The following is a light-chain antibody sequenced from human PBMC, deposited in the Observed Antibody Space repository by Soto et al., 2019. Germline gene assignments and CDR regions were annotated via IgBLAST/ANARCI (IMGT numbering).Light chain of an antibody. CDR1: QSISSY. J-gene: IGKJ2*01. V-gene: IGKV1-39*01. CDR3: QQSYSTPRT. Sequence: DIQMTQSPSSLSASVGDRVTITCRASQSISSYLNWYQQKPGKAPKRLIYAASSLQSGVTSRFSGSGSGTDFTLTISSLQPEDFATYYCQQSYSTPRTFGQGTKLEIK. CDR2: AAS.